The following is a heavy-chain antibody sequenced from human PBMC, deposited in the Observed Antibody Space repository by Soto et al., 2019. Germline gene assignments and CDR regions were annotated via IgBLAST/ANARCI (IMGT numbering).Heavy chain of an antibody. CDR2: IWYDGSDK. CDR1: GFTFSDYG. CDR3: ARDWGGPTRTRCVAPDY. V-gene: IGHV3-33*01. D-gene: IGHD2-21*01. J-gene: IGHJ4*02. Sequence: QEQLVESGGGVVQPGRSLRLSCEASGFTFSDYGWHWVRQAPGKGLEWVAVIWYDGSDKYYTDSVKGRFTISRDKSKNTLYLQMNSLRADDTAVYYCARDWGGPTRTRCVAPDYWGQGTLVTVSS.